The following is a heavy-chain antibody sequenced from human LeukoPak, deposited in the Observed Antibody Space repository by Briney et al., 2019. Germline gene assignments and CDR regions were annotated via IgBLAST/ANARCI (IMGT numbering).Heavy chain of an antibody. Sequence: PGGSLRLSCAASGFNFSTHTMNWVRQAPGKGLEWVSSISKSSTYIYYTDSVKGRFTISRDNAKNSLYLQMNSLRAEDTAVYYCARDRPDAFDIWGQGTMVTVSS. D-gene: IGHD6-6*01. J-gene: IGHJ3*02. CDR1: GFNFSTHT. V-gene: IGHV3-21*01. CDR2: ISKSSTYI. CDR3: ARDRPDAFDI.